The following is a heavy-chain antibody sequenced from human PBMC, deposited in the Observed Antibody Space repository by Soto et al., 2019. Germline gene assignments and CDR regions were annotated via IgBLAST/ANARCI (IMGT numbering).Heavy chain of an antibody. J-gene: IGHJ4*02. CDR2: ISWDGGST. CDR3: AKDHAYGSGSYFDY. CDR1: GFTFDDYT. V-gene: IGHV3-43*01. Sequence: EVQLVESGGVVVQPGGSLRLSCAASGFTFDDYTMHWVRQAPGKGLEWVSLISWDGGSTYYADSVKGRFTISRDNSKNSLYLRMNSLRTEDTALYYCAKDHAYGSGSYFDYWGQGTLVTVSS. D-gene: IGHD3-10*01.